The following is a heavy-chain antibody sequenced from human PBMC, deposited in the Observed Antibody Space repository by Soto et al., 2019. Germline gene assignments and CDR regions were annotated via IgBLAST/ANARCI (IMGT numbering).Heavy chain of an antibody. D-gene: IGHD2-15*01. Sequence: SEILSLTCAVYGGSFSGYYWSWIRQPPGKGLEWIGEINHSGSTNYNPSLKSRVTISVDTSKNQFSLKLSSVTAADTAVYYCARGIVVVVAATLRRFDPWGQGTLVTVSS. CDR3: ARGIVVVVAATLRRFDP. CDR2: INHSGST. J-gene: IGHJ5*02. V-gene: IGHV4-34*01. CDR1: GGSFSGYY.